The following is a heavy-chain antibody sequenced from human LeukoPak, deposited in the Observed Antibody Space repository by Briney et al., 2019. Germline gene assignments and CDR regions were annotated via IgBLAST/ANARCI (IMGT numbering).Heavy chain of an antibody. CDR1: GYTFTNYG. CDR3: ARDREGPYDAFDI. D-gene: IGHD1-26*01. V-gene: IGHV1-18*01. Sequence: ASVKVSCKASGYTFTNYGISWVRQAPGQGLEWMGWISGYNGNTNYAQKLQGRVTMTTDTSTSTAYMELRSLRSDDTAVYYCARDREGPYDAFDIWGQGTMVTVSS. J-gene: IGHJ3*02. CDR2: ISGYNGNT.